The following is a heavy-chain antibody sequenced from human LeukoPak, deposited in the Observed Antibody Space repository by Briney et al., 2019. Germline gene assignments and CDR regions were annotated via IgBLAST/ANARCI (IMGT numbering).Heavy chain of an antibody. J-gene: IGHJ4*02. Sequence: GGSLRLSCAASGFTFSSYAMSWVRHAPETGLEWVSAISGSGGSTYYADSVKGRFTISRDNPKNTLYLQMNSLRAEDTAVYYCAKGKWELPYYFDYWGQGTLVTVSS. D-gene: IGHD1-26*01. V-gene: IGHV3-23*01. CDR2: ISGSGGST. CDR3: AKGKWELPYYFDY. CDR1: GFTFSSYA.